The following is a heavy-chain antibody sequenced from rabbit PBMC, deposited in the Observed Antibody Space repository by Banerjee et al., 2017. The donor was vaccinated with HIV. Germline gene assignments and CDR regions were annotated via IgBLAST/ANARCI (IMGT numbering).Heavy chain of an antibody. CDR1: GFTLSSYW. CDR3: ARTNVGDTGYGYAVFKL. Sequence: QQQLEESGGGLVRPGGSLTLTCKASGFTLSSYWMWWVRQAPGKGLEWIACIGAGSSGTTYYASWAKGRFTISKTSWTTVTLQMTSLTAADTATYFCARTNVGDTGYGYAVFKLWGPGTLVTVS. J-gene: IGHJ4*01. CDR2: IGAGSSGTT. D-gene: IGHD6-1*01. V-gene: IGHV1S45*01.